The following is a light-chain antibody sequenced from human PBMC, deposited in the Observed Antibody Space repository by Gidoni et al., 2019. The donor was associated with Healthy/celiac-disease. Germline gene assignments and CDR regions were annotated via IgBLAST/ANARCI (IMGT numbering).Light chain of an antibody. CDR1: SSDVGSYNL. J-gene: IGLJ2*01. Sequence: QPALPQPASVPGSPVQSITIPCTGPSSDVGSYNLVSWYQQHPGKAPKLMIYEVSKRPSGVSNRFSGSKTGNTASLTISGLQAEDEADYYCCSYAGSSTYVVFGGGTKLTVL. V-gene: IGLV2-23*02. CDR2: EVS. CDR3: CSYAGSSTYVV.